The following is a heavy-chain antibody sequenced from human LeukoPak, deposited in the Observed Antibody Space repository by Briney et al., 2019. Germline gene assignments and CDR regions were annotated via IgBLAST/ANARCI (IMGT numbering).Heavy chain of an antibody. CDR1: GFTFDDYA. CDR3: AKSGYSYEGEYYLDY. V-gene: IGHV3-9*03. D-gene: IGHD5-18*01. J-gene: IGHJ4*02. CDR2: ISWNSGSI. Sequence: PGGSLRLSCAASGFTFDDYAMHWVRQAPGKGLEWVSGISWNSGSIGYADSVKGRFTISRDNAKNSLYLQMNSLRAEDMALYYCAKSGYSYEGEYYLDYWGQGTLVTVSS.